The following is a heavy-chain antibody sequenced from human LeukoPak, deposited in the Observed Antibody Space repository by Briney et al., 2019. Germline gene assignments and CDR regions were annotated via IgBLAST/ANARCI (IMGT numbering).Heavy chain of an antibody. Sequence: GASVKVSCKASGYTFISYDINWVRQATGQGLEWMGWMNPKSGNRGYSQKFQGRVTMTRNTSISTAYMELSSLGSEDTAVYYCARGLDEEIDYWGQGTLVTVSS. D-gene: IGHD1-1*01. V-gene: IGHV1-8*01. J-gene: IGHJ4*02. CDR2: MNPKSGNR. CDR3: ARGLDEEIDY. CDR1: GYTFISYD.